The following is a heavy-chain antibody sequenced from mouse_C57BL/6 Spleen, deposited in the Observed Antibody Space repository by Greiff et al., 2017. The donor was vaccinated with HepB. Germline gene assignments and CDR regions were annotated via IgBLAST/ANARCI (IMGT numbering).Heavy chain of an antibody. CDR1: GFTFSSYG. V-gene: IGHV5-6*01. D-gene: IGHD2-4*01. J-gene: IGHJ1*03. Sequence: EVMLVESGGDLVKPGGSLKLSCAASGFTFSSYGMSWVRQTPDKRLEWVATISSGGSYTYYPDSVKGRFTISRDNAKNTLYLQMSSLKSEDTAMYYCARPSIYYDYDGRAYFDVWGTGTTVTVSS. CDR3: ARPSIYYDYDGRAYFDV. CDR2: ISSGGSYT.